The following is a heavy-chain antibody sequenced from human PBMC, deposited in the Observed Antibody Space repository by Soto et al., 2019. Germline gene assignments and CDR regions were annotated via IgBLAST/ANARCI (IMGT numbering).Heavy chain of an antibody. CDR1: GFTLRNYA. V-gene: IGHV3-23*01. Sequence: PGGSLRLSCIASGFTLRNYAMAWVRQSPGEDLEWVSAIGTSGTPTLYADSVKSRFSISRDDSRNTVSLQMNSLGVEDTATYYCTRILWSSRRDALDIWGQGTTVTVSS. CDR2: IGTSGTPT. CDR3: TRILWSSRRDALDI. D-gene: IGHD2-21*01. J-gene: IGHJ6*02.